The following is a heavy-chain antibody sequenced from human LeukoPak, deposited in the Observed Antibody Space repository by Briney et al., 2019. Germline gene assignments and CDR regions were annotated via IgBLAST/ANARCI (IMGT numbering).Heavy chain of an antibody. D-gene: IGHD2-2*01. CDR3: ATLVVSAAMGN. CDR1: AFIFSDYY. V-gene: IGHV3-7*01. J-gene: IGHJ4*02. CDR2: INQDGSEK. Sequence: GGSLRLSCAASAFIFSDYYMSWVRQAPGKGLEWVANINQDGSEKYYVDSVKGRFAISRDNAKNSLNLQMNSLRAEDTAVYYCATLVVSAAMGNWGQGALVTVSS.